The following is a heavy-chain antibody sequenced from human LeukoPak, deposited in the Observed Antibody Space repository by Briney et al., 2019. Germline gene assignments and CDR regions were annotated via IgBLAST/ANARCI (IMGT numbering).Heavy chain of an antibody. J-gene: IGHJ3*02. D-gene: IGHD2-15*01. V-gene: IGHV4-34*01. CDR3: ARKIPCSGGSCYPINI. CDR1: GGSFSGYY. CDR2: INLSGST. Sequence: SETLSLTCAVYGGSFSGYYWSWVRQPPGKGLEWIGEINLSGSTNYNPSLKSRVTISVDTSKNQFSLKLSSVTAADTAVYYCARKIPCSGGSCYPINIWGQGTMVTVSS.